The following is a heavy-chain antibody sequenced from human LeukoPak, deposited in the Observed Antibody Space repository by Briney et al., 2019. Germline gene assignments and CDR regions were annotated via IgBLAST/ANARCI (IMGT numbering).Heavy chain of an antibody. Sequence: GSLRLSCAASGFTFNNYAMSWVRQAPGKGLEWVSAISGSGGSTYYADSVKGRFTISRDNSKNTLYLQMNSLRAEDTAVHYCTRGYCSGGSCQYFDYWGQGTLVTVPS. V-gene: IGHV3-23*01. D-gene: IGHD2-15*01. J-gene: IGHJ4*02. CDR1: GFTFNNYA. CDR2: ISGSGGST. CDR3: TRGYCSGGSCQYFDY.